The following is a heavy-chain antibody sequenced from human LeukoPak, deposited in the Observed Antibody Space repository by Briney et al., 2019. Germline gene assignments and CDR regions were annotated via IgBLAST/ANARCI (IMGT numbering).Heavy chain of an antibody. CDR1: GFTFSSYG. Sequence: GRSLRLSCAASGFTFSSYGMHWVRQAPGKGLEWAAVIWYDGSNKYYADSVKGRFTISRDNSKNTLYLQMNSLRAGDTAVYYCARDGVPAANHFDYWGQGTLVTVSS. CDR3: ARDGVPAANHFDY. D-gene: IGHD2-2*01. CDR2: IWYDGSNK. V-gene: IGHV3-33*01. J-gene: IGHJ4*02.